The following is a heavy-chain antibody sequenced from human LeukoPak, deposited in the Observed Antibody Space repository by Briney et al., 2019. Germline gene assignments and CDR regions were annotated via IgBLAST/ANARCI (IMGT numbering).Heavy chain of an antibody. J-gene: IGHJ3*02. V-gene: IGHV3-7*04. D-gene: IGHD4-17*01. Sequence: QPGGSLRLSCAASGFTFSNDWTSWVRQAPGKGLEWVANIKHDGSEEYYVDSVKGRFTISRDNVKKSLNLQMNSVRVEDPAIYYCARVTVTRVFDIWGHGTMATVSS. CDR3: ARVTVTRVFDI. CDR1: GFTFSNDW. CDR2: IKHDGSEE.